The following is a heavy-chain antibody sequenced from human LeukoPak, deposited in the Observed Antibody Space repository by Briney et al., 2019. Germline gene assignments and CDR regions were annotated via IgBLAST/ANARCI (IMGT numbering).Heavy chain of an antibody. Sequence: GGSLRLSCAASGFTFSNYNFYWVRQAPGKGLEWVSSISSTSSYIYYADSMKGRFTISRDNAKNSLYLQMNSLRAEDTAVYYCARALWSGPVYYGMDVWGQGTTVTVSS. V-gene: IGHV3-21*01. CDR1: GFTFSNYN. J-gene: IGHJ6*02. CDR2: ISSTSSYI. D-gene: IGHD3-10*01. CDR3: ARALWSGPVYYGMDV.